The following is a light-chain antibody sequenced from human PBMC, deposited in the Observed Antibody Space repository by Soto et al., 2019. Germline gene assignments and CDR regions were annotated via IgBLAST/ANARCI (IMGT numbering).Light chain of an antibody. J-gene: IGLJ1*01. Sequence: QSALTQPPSVSGSPGQSVTISCTGTSSDVGSYNRVYWYQQPPGTAPKLMIYEVSNRPSGVPDRFSGSKSGNTASLTISGLQDEDEAYYFCSSYTRSSPNVFGSGTKVTVL. V-gene: IGLV2-18*02. CDR3: SSYTRSSPNV. CDR1: SSDVGSYNR. CDR2: EVS.